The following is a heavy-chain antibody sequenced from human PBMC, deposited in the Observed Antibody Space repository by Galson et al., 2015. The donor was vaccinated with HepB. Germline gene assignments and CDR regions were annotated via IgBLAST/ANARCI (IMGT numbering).Heavy chain of an antibody. J-gene: IGHJ5*02. V-gene: IGHV1-18*04. CDR2: ISAYNGNT. Sequence: QSGAEVKKPGESLKISCKASGYAFTSYGISWVRQAPGQGLEWMGWISAYNGNTNYAQKLQGRVTMTTDTSTSTAYMELRSLRSDDTAVYYCARKAGRFNWFDPWGQGTLVTVSS. CDR3: ARKAGRFNWFDP. CDR1: GYAFTSYG. D-gene: IGHD3-10*01.